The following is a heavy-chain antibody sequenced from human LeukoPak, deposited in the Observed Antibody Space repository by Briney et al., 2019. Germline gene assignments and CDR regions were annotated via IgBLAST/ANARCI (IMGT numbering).Heavy chain of an antibody. J-gene: IGHJ5*02. CDR1: GYTFTSYG. V-gene: IGHV1-18*01. D-gene: IGHD5-24*01. CDR2: ISAYNGNT. Sequence: ASVKVSCKASGYTFTSYGITWVRQAPGQGLEWMGWISAYNGNTNYAQKLQGRVTMTTDTSTSTAYMELRSLRSEDTAVYYCARDNSVRDEAWWFNPWGQGTLVTVSS. CDR3: ARDNSVRDEAWWFNP.